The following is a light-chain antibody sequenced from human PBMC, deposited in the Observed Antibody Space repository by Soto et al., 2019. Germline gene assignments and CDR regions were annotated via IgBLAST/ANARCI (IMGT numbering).Light chain of an antibody. CDR1: SSDVGGYNY. V-gene: IGLV2-8*01. CDR2: EVS. Sequence: ALTQPPSASGSPGQSVTISCTGTSSDVGGYNYVSWYQQHPGKAPKLMIYEVSKRPSGVPDRFSGSKSGNTASLTVSGLQAEDEADYYCSSYAGSKGVFGTGTKLTVL. CDR3: SSYAGSKGV. J-gene: IGLJ1*01.